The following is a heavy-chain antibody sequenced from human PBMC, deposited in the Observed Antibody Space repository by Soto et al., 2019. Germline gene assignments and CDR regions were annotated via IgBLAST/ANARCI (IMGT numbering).Heavy chain of an antibody. J-gene: IGHJ4*02. D-gene: IGHD3-22*01. Sequence: SETLSLTCTVSGGSISPYYWSWIRQPPGKGLEWIGYIYYSGSTNYNPSLKSRVTISVDTSKNQFSLKLSSVTAADTAVYYCARDIGGYYDSSSYANWGQETLVTVSS. CDR1: GGSISPYY. CDR3: ARDIGGYYDSSSYAN. CDR2: IYYSGST. V-gene: IGHV4-59*01.